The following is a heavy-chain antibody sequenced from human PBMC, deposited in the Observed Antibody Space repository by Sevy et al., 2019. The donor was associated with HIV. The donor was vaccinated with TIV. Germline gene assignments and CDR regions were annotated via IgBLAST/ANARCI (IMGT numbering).Heavy chain of an antibody. J-gene: IGHJ5*02. CDR2: IHYSGST. V-gene: IGHV4-59*01. D-gene: IGHD5-12*01. CDR3: ARAPPVRSGDDSLNWFDP. CDR1: GGPISSYY. Sequence: NLSETLSLTCSVSGGPISSYYWSWIRQPPGKRLEWIGYIHYSGSTNYNPSLNSRLTISVDTSKNQFSLRLTSVTAADTAGYYCARAPPVRSGDDSLNWFDPWGQGILVTVSS.